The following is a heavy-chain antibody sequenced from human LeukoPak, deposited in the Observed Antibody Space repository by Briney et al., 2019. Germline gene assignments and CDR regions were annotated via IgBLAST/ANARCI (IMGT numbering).Heavy chain of an antibody. CDR2: IYYSGST. V-gene: IGHV4-59*01. D-gene: IGHD2-21*01. CDR1: GGSIISYY. J-gene: IGHJ6*03. CDR3: ARGGVKYYYYYMDV. Sequence: PSETLSLTCTVSGGSIISYYWRWIRQPPGKGLEWIGYIYYSGSTNYNPSLKSRVTISVDTSKNQFSLKVRSVTAADTAVYYCARGGVKYYYYYMDVWGKGTTVTVSS.